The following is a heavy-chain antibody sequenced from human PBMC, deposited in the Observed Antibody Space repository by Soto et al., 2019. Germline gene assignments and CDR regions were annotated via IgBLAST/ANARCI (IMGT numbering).Heavy chain of an antibody. D-gene: IGHD3-22*01. Sequence: PGGSLRLSCAAAGFTFSSYAMTWVRQAPGKGLEWISGISGSGSSTYHADSVKGRFTISRDNSKSTLYLQMNSLRVEDTAVYYCAKALDYDRSDYYLYYYDYWGQGALVTVSS. J-gene: IGHJ4*02. V-gene: IGHV3-23*01. CDR1: GFTFSSYA. CDR2: ISGSGSST. CDR3: AKALDYDRSDYYLYYYDY.